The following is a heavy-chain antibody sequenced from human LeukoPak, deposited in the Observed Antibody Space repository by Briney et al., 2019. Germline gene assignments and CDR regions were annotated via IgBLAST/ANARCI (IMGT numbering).Heavy chain of an antibody. Sequence: SETLSLTCTVSGGSIRSHYWSWIRQPPEKGLEWIGYMFYSGSTDYNPSLKTRVTISVDTSKNQFSLKLSSVTAADTAVYYCARVRALSYYDSSGDFYYFDYWGQGILVTVSS. CDR3: ARVRALSYYDSSGDFYYFDY. V-gene: IGHV4-59*11. CDR1: GGSIRSHY. J-gene: IGHJ4*02. D-gene: IGHD3-22*01. CDR2: MFYSGST.